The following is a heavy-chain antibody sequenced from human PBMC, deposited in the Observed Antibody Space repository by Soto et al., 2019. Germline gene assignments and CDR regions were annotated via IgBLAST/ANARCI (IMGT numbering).Heavy chain of an antibody. CDR1: GYTFTSYD. CDR2: MNPNSGNT. J-gene: IGHJ5*02. V-gene: IGHV1-8*01. Sequence: GASVKVSCKASGYTFTSYDINWVRQATGQGLEWMGWMNPNSGNTGYAQKFQGRVTMTRNTSISTAYMELSSLRSEDTAVYYCARGSSAVSSGGSCYEGRFDPWGQGTLVTVSS. CDR3: ARGSSAVSSGGSCYEGRFDP. D-gene: IGHD2-15*01.